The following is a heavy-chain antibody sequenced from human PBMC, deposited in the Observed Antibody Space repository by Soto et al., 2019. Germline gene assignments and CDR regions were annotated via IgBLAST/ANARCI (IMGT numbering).Heavy chain of an antibody. Sequence: GGSLRLSCAASGFTFSSYAMSWVRQAPGKGLEWVSAISGSGGSTYYADSVKGRFTISRDNSKNTLYLQMNSLRAEDTAVYYCAKETKPCYHRSGCDAFDIWGQGTMVTVSS. V-gene: IGHV3-23*01. CDR1: GFTFSSYA. D-gene: IGHD3-22*01. CDR3: AKETKPCYHRSGCDAFDI. CDR2: ISGSGGST. J-gene: IGHJ3*02.